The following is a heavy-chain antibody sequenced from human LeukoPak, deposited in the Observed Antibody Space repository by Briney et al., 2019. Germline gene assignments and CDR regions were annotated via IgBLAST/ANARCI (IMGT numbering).Heavy chain of an antibody. J-gene: IGHJ4*02. CDR1: GFTFSYYV. CDR2: ISYDGSNK. CDR3: AKDDRWLPYDY. V-gene: IGHV3-30*18. D-gene: IGHD5-24*01. Sequence: GGSLRLSCAASGFTFSYYVIHWVRQAPGKGLEWVALISYDGSNKYYADSVKGRFTISRDNSKNTLYLQMNSLRAEDTAVYYCAKDDRWLPYDYWGQGTLVTVSS.